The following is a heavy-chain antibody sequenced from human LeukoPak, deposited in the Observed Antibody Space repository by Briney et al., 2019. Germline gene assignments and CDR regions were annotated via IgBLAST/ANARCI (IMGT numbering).Heavy chain of an antibody. CDR1: GFTFSSYA. J-gene: IGHJ3*02. Sequence: PGRSLRLSCAASGFTFSSYAMHWVRQAPGKGLEWVAVISYDGSNKYYADSVKGRFTISRDNSKNTLYLQMNSLRAEDTAVYYCARDQYQLLWLPFGDIWGQGTMVTVSS. CDR3: ARDQYQLLWLPFGDI. D-gene: IGHD2-2*01. CDR2: ISYDGSNK. V-gene: IGHV3-30-3*01.